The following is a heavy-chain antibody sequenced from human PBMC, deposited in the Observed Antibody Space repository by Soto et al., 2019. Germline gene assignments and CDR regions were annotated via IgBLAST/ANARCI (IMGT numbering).Heavy chain of an antibody. J-gene: IGHJ4*02. CDR3: AKGSGAVNFWSASIMDPFDY. CDR2: ILYDESDQ. CDR1: GFTFNDST. D-gene: IGHD3-3*01. V-gene: IGHV3-30*04. Sequence: GGSMELSFSASGFTFNDSTMLWVRPAPGRWLEWLAIILYDESDQYYADSVKGRFTISRDNSKNTLYLQMNSLRAEDTAVYYCAKGSGAVNFWSASIMDPFDYWGQGTLVTVSS.